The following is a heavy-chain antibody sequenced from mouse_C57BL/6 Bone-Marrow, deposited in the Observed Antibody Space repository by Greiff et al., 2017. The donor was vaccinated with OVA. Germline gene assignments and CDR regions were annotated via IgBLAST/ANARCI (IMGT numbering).Heavy chain of an antibody. CDR1: GYTFTDYY. CDR3: ERSRYYCGSSHWYFDV. Sequence: EVQLQQSGPELVKPGASVKISCKASGYTFTDYYMNWVKQSHGKSLEWIGDINPNNGGTSYNQKFKGKATLTVDKSSSTAYMELRSLTSEDSAVYYCERSRYYCGSSHWYFDVWGTGTTVTVSS. CDR2: INPNNGGT. D-gene: IGHD1-1*01. J-gene: IGHJ1*03. V-gene: IGHV1-26*01.